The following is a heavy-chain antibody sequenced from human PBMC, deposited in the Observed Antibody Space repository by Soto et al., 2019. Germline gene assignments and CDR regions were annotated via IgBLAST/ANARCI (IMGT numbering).Heavy chain of an antibody. D-gene: IGHD4-17*01. CDR3: ARDKGYGGIYNFDS. Sequence: QVQLVESGGGVVQPGRSLRLSCAASGSTFSSYGMHWVRQAPGEGLGWVVVVWYDGSKNYYGASAKGRFTISRDNSKNTPYLQMNSLRVEAPAVYYCARDKGYGGIYNFDSWGQGTLVTVSS. CDR1: GSTFSSYG. V-gene: IGHV3-33*01. CDR2: VWYDGSKN. J-gene: IGHJ4*02.